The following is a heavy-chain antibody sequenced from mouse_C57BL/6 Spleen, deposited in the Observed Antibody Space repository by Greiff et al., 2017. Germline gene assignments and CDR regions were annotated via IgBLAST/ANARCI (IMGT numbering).Heavy chain of an antibody. Sequence: VQLKQPGAELVRPGTSVKLSCKASGYTFTSYWMHWVKQRPGQGLEWIGVIDPSDSYTNYNQKFKGKATLTVDTSSSTAYMQLSSLTSEDSAVYYCARELRSLYAMDYWGQGTSVTVSS. CDR3: ARELRSLYAMDY. J-gene: IGHJ4*01. D-gene: IGHD1-1*01. CDR2: IDPSDSYT. V-gene: IGHV1-59*01. CDR1: GYTFTSYW.